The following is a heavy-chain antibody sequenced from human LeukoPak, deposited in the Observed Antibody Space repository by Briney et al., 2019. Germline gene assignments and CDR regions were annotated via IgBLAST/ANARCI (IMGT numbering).Heavy chain of an antibody. CDR2: IWYDGGNK. V-gene: IGHV3-33*06. CDR3: AKDHYWSIDY. Sequence: GGSLRLSCAASGFTFSSYGMHWVRQAPGKGLEWVAVIWYDGGNKYYADSVKGRFTISRDNSKNTLYLQMNSLRAEDTGVYYCAKDHYWSIDYWGRGTLVTVSS. CDR1: GFTFSSYG. J-gene: IGHJ4*02. D-gene: IGHD3-3*01.